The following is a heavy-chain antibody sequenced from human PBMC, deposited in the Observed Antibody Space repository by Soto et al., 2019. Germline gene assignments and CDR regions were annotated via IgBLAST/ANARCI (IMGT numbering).Heavy chain of an antibody. CDR2: IYYSGNT. V-gene: IGHV4-31*03. CDR1: GGSISSNDFY. Sequence: QVQLQESGPGLVKPSQTLSLTCIVSGGSISSNDFYWSWIHQHPGKGLEWIGYIYYSGNTYYNPSLKRGVTLLVDTSQTQLSLKVSSVTAADTAVYSCARLSRSWQSWLDPWGQGTLATVSS. J-gene: IGHJ5*02. CDR3: ARLSRSWQSWLDP. D-gene: IGHD6-13*01.